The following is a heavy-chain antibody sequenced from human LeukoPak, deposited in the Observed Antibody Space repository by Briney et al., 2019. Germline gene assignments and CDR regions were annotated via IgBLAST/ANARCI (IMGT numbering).Heavy chain of an antibody. D-gene: IGHD5-24*01. Sequence: GGSLRLSCAASGFTFDDYGMSWVRQAPGKGLEWVSGINWNGGSTGYADSGKGRFTISRDNAKNSLYLQMNSLRAGATALYYCASRDGCNVYYFDSCGEGTLVTVSP. CDR1: GFTFDDYG. V-gene: IGHV3-20*04. CDR2: INWNGGST. J-gene: IGHJ4*02. CDR3: ASRDGCNVYYFDS.